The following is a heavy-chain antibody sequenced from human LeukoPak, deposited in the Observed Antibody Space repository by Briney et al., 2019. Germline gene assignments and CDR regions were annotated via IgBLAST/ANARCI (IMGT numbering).Heavy chain of an antibody. D-gene: IGHD4-11*01. CDR3: ARESGFYSDFGAFDI. V-gene: IGHV3-23*01. CDR2: ISGSGTNT. J-gene: IGHJ3*02. Sequence: GGSLRLSCAASGFTFSSYAMTWVRQAPGKGLEWVSGISGSGTNTYYADSVKGRFTISRDNAKHTLYLQMNSLIAEDTAIYYCARESGFYSDFGAFDIWGQGTTVTVSS. CDR1: GFTFSSYA.